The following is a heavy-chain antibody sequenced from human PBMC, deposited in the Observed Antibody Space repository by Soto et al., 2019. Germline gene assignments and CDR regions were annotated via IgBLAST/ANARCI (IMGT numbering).Heavy chain of an antibody. V-gene: IGHV4-30-2*01. J-gene: IGHJ5*02. CDR1: GGSISSGGYS. Sequence: SETLSLTCAVSGGSISSGGYSWSWIRQPPGKGLEWIGYIYHSGSTYYNPSLKSRVTISVDRSKNQFSLKLSSVTAADTAVYYCARDRYSYGFSNWFDPWGQGTLVTVSA. D-gene: IGHD5-18*01. CDR2: IYHSGST. CDR3: ARDRYSYGFSNWFDP.